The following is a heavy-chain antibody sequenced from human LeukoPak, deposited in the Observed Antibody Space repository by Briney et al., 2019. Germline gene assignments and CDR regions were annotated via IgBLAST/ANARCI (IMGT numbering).Heavy chain of an antibody. J-gene: IGHJ6*03. D-gene: IGHD3-3*01. V-gene: IGHV3-64*01. CDR1: GGSISSYY. CDR2: ISSNGGST. CDR3: ARENYDFWSGYHYYYMDV. Sequence: ETLSLTCTVSGGSISSYYWSWIRQPPGKGLEYVSAISSNGGSTYYANSVKGRFTISRDNSKNTLYLQMGSLRAEDMAVYYCARENYDFWSGYHYYYMDVWGKGTTVTVSS.